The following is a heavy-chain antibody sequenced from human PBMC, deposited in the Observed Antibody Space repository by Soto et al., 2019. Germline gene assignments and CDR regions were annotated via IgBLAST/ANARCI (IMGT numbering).Heavy chain of an antibody. V-gene: IGHV4-39*01. J-gene: IGHJ4*02. CDR2: IHYSGTT. CDR1: GGSISSSSYY. CDR3: SRHPAPDN. Sequence: QLQLQESGPGLVKPSETLSLTCTVSGGSISSSSYYWGWIRQPPGKGLEWIGSIHYSGTTFYNPSLKSRVPKSGDTSMNQFPRKRSSVTAAEPAVYYCSRHPAPDNWGRGTLVTV.